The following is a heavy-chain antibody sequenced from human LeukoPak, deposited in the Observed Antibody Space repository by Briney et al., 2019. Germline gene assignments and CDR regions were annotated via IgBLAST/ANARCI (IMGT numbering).Heavy chain of an antibody. J-gene: IGHJ4*02. CDR1: GGSISSGDYY. V-gene: IGHV4-30-4*01. CDR2: FYYSGST. D-gene: IGHD5-12*01. CDR3: ARDAWPTAY. Sequence: SGTLSLTCTVSGGSISSGDYYWSWIPQPPGKGLEWIGYFYYSGSTYYNPSLKSRVTISVNTSKNQFSLKRSSVTAADTAVYYCARDAWPTAYWGQRTLVTVSS.